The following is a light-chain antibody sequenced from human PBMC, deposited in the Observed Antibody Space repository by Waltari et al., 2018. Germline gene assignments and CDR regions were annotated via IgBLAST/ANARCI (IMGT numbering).Light chain of an antibody. CDR1: GGSIVNNY. CDR3: QSYTSSAV. J-gene: IGLJ3*02. Sequence: NFLLTQPHSVSESPGTTVIISCTRSGGSIVNNYVQWYQHRPGSAPSIVIYEDEQRPSGVPDRFSGSIHSSSNSASLTISGLKTEDEADYYCQSYTSSAVFGGGTKLTV. CDR2: EDE. V-gene: IGLV6-57*04.